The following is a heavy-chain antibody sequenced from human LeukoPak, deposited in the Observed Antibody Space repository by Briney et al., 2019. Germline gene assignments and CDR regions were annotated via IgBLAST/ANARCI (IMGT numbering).Heavy chain of an antibody. D-gene: IGHD6-13*01. V-gene: IGHV4-31*03. J-gene: IGHJ4*02. CDR3: ARDSFKAAAGHDY. CDR2: IYYSGST. CDR1: GGSISSGGYY. Sequence: PSETLSLTCTVSGGSISSGGYYWSWIRQHPGKGLEWIGYIYYSGSTYYNPSLKSRVTISVDTSKNQFSLKLSSVTAADTAVYYCARDSFKAAAGHDYWGQGTLVTVSS.